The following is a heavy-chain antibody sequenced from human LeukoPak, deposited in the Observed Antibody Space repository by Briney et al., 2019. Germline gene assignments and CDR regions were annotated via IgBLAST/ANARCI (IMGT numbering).Heavy chain of an antibody. J-gene: IGHJ4*02. V-gene: IGHV4-59*08. CDR1: GGSISSYY. D-gene: IGHD3-22*01. Sequence: PSETLSLTCTVSGGSISSYYWSWIRQPPGKGLEWIGYIYYSGSTNYNPSLKSRVTISVDTSKNQFSLKLSSVTAADTAVYYCARRNYDSSGPLDYWGQGTLVTVSS. CDR3: ARRNYDSSGPLDY. CDR2: IYYSGST.